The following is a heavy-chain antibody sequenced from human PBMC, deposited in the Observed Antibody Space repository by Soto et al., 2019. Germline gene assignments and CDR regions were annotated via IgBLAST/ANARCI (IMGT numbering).Heavy chain of an antibody. V-gene: IGHV4-34*01. CDR3: ARVPTGTMHGAAY. Sequence: QVQLQQWGAGLLKPSETLSLTCAVSGGSFSGYYWSWIRQPPGKGLEWIGEINHAGSTNYNPSLKSRVTISVVMSKIQFSLKMSSVTAADTAVYFCARVPTGTMHGAAYWGQGTLVTVSS. CDR2: INHAGST. D-gene: IGHD3-10*01. CDR1: GGSFSGYY. J-gene: IGHJ4*02.